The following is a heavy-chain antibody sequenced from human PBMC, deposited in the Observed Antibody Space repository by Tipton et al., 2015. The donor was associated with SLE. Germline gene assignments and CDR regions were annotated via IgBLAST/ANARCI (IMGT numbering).Heavy chain of an antibody. D-gene: IGHD3-3*02. CDR2: IHPGESET. CDR3: ARLRNIAFLEYHYAFDI. J-gene: IGHJ3*02. Sequence: QLVQSGAAVKKPGESLKMSCKTSGYSFTNYWIGWVRQMPGQGLECVGIIHPGESETRYSPSFQGQVTISADKSISTAYLQWVSLKASDTAIYYCARLRNIAFLEYHYAFDILGQWTMLTVSA. CDR1: GYSFTNYW. V-gene: IGHV5-51*03.